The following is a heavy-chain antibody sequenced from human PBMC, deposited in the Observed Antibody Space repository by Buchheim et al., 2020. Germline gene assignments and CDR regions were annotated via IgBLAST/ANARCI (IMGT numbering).Heavy chain of an antibody. Sequence: QVQLVESGGGLVKPGGSLRLSCAASGFTFSDYYMSWIRQAPGKGLEWVSYISRSSSTIHYADSVKGRFTISRANVQTSLYLQMNSLRAEDTAVYYCARAPGIAVTGTFEVDYWGQGTL. V-gene: IGHV3-11*01. CDR2: ISRSSSTI. D-gene: IGHD6-19*01. CDR1: GFTFSDYY. CDR3: ARAPGIAVTGTFEVDY. J-gene: IGHJ4*02.